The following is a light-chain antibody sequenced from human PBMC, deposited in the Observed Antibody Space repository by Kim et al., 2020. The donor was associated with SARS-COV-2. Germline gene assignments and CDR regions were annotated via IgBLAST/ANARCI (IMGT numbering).Light chain of an antibody. Sequence: QSALTQPPSASGTPGQRVTISCSGTSSNIGSNSVYWYQQFPGTAPKLLIYRNTQRHSGVPDRVSGSKSGTSASLAISGLRSDDEADYYCATWDDTLSGPVFGGGTQLTVL. CDR3: ATWDDTLSGPV. CDR2: RNT. CDR1: SSNIGSNS. V-gene: IGLV1-47*01. J-gene: IGLJ2*01.